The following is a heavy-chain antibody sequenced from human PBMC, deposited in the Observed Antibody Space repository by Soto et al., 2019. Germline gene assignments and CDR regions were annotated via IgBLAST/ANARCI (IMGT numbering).Heavy chain of an antibody. CDR2: MFYSGTT. D-gene: IGHD3-22*01. J-gene: IGHJ4*02. Sequence: SETLSLTCTVSGYSVSSTSNYWGWIRQPPGKGLEWIGSMFYSGTTFYNPSLKNRFTVSVDTSENQFSLRLSSVTAADTAVYYCARHKRYYFDRSGDPGAYYFDYWGQGALVTVSS. CDR1: GYSVSSTSNY. V-gene: IGHV4-39*01. CDR3: ARHKRYYFDRSGDPGAYYFDY.